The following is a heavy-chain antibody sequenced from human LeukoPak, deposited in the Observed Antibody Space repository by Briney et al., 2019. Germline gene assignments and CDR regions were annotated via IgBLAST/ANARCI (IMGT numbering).Heavy chain of an antibody. CDR1: GGSISSGGYY. J-gene: IGHJ5*02. CDR2: IYYSGNT. CDR3: ARGIDYGSPLRFDP. V-gene: IGHV4-31*03. Sequence: PSETLSLTCTVSGGSISSGGYYWSWIRQHPGKGLEWIGYIYYSGNTYYNPSLKSRVTISVDRSKNQFSLKLSSVTAADTAVYYCARGIDYGSPLRFDPWGQGTLVTVSS. D-gene: IGHD3-10*01.